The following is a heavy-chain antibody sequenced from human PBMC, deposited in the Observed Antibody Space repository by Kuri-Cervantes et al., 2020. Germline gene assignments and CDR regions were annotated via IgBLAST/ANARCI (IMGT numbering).Heavy chain of an antibody. Sequence: GESLKISCAASGFTFSSYGMHWVRQAPGKGLEWVAVIWYDGSNKYYADSVKGRFTISRDNSKNTLYLQMNSLRAEDTAVYYCARDSSVGAYLLSYYFDYWGQGTLVTVSS. V-gene: IGHV3-33*01. CDR3: ARDSSVGAYLLSYYFDY. CDR1: GFTFSSYG. CDR2: IWYDGSNK. J-gene: IGHJ4*02. D-gene: IGHD1-26*01.